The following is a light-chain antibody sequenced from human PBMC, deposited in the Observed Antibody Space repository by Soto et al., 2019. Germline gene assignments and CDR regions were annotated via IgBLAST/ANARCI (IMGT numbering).Light chain of an antibody. J-gene: IGLJ2*01. CDR2: DNN. CDR3: QSYDSSLSGVV. Sequence: QAVVTQPPSVSGAPGQRVTISCTGSSSNIGAGYDVHWYQQLPGTAPKFIIYDNNNRPSGVPYRFSGSKSGTSASLAITGLRAEDEADYYCQSYDSSLSGVVFGGGTKLTVL. CDR1: SSNIGAGYD. V-gene: IGLV1-40*01.